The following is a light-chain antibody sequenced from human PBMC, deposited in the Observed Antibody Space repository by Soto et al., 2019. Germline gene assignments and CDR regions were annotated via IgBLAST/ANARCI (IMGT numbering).Light chain of an antibody. J-gene: IGKJ1*01. CDR2: DTS. CDR1: QSISTL. Sequence: DIQMAQSPSTLSASVGGRFTITCRADQSISTLLQWYQQKPGKAPKRLTYDTSSLESGVPSRFSGSGSGTEFTLTVSSLQSDDFATYYCKQYNSYSEAFGQGTKVDI. V-gene: IGKV1-5*01. CDR3: KQYNSYSEA.